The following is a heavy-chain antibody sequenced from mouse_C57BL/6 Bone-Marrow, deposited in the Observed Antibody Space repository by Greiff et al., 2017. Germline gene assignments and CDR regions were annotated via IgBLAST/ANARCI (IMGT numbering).Heavy chain of an antibody. Sequence: VQLQQPGAELVKPGASVKLSCKASGYTFTSYWMQWVKQRPGQGLEWIGEIDPSDSYTNYNQKFKGKATLTVDTSSSTAYMQHSSLTSEDSAVYYCARSDDYEYYFDYWGQGTTLTVSS. CDR1: GYTFTSYW. CDR3: ARSDDYEYYFDY. J-gene: IGHJ2*01. V-gene: IGHV1-50*01. CDR2: IDPSDSYT. D-gene: IGHD2-4*01.